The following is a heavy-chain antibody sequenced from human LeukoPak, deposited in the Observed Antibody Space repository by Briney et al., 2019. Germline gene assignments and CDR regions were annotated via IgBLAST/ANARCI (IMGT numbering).Heavy chain of an antibody. D-gene: IGHD5-24*01. V-gene: IGHV3-21*01. CDR2: ISSSSSYI. CDR1: GFTFSSYS. J-gene: IGHJ3*02. CDR3: ARDRWLQLFDAFDI. Sequence: PGGSLRLSCAASGFTFSSYSMNWVRQAPGEGLEWVSSISSSSSYIYYADSVKGRFTISRDNAKNSLYLQMNSLRAEDTAVYYCARDRWLQLFDAFDIWGQGTMVTVSS.